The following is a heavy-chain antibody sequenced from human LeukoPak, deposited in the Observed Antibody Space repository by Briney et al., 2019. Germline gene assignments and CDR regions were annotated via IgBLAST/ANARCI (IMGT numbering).Heavy chain of an antibody. CDR2: IYYSGST. Sequence: PSETLSLTCTVSGGSISSYYWSWIRQPPGKGLEWIGYIYYSGSTNYNPSLKSRVTISVDTSKNQFSLKLSSVTAADTAVYYCARDKAAAHFDYWGQGTLVTVSS. V-gene: IGHV4-59*12. D-gene: IGHD2-2*01. CDR3: ARDKAAAHFDY. CDR1: GGSISSYY. J-gene: IGHJ4*02.